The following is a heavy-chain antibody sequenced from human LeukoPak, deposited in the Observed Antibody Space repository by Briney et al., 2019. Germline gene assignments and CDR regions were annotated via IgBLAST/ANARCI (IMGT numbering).Heavy chain of an antibody. Sequence: PSETLSLTCAVYGGSFSGYYWSWIRQPPGKGLEWIGEINHSGSTYYNPSLKSRVTISVDRSKNQFSLQLNSVTPEDTAVYYCARDKGEPGGAFDIWGQGTMVTVSS. CDR3: ARDKGEPGGAFDI. CDR1: GGSFSGYY. CDR2: INHSGST. J-gene: IGHJ3*02. V-gene: IGHV4-34*01. D-gene: IGHD1-26*01.